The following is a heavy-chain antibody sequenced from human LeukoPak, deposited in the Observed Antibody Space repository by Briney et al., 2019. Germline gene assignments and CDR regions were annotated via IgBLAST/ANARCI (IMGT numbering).Heavy chain of an antibody. CDR1: GGTFSSYA. CDR3: ARDPPPFGLSSGDFDY. CDR2: IIPIFGTA. D-gene: IGHD3-10*01. J-gene: IGHJ4*02. Sequence: SVKVSCKASGGTFSSYAISWVRQAPGQGLEWMGGIIPIFGTANYAQKFQGRVTITADKSTSTAYMELSSLRSEDTAVYYCARDPPPFGLSSGDFDYWGQGTLVTVSS. V-gene: IGHV1-69*06.